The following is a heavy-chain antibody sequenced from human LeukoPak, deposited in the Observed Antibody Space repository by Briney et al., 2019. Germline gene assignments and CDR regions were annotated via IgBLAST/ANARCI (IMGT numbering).Heavy chain of an antibody. CDR3: AREEATTVTSYYFDY. Sequence: SETLSLTCTVSGGSISSYYWSWIRQPPGKGLEWIGSIYHSGNTYYNPSLKSRVTISVDTSKNQFSLKLSSVTAADTAVYYCAREEATTVTSYYFDYWGQGTLVTVSS. CDR2: IYHSGNT. D-gene: IGHD4-17*01. J-gene: IGHJ4*02. CDR1: GGSISSYY. V-gene: IGHV4-38-2*02.